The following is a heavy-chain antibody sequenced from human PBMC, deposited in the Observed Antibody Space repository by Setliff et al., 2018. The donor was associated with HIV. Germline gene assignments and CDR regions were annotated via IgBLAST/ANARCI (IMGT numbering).Heavy chain of an antibody. CDR1: GGSISSGSYY. CDR2: IYTSGNT. CDR3: ARGLGFSSFWDDAFGI. V-gene: IGHV4-61*02. Sequence: PSETLSLTCTVSGGSISSGSYYWSWIRQPAGKGLEWIGRIYTSGNTNYNPSLKSRVTISVDTSKNQFSLKLRSVTAADTAMYYCARGLGFSSFWDDAFGIWGQGTMVTVSS. J-gene: IGHJ3*02. D-gene: IGHD6-13*01.